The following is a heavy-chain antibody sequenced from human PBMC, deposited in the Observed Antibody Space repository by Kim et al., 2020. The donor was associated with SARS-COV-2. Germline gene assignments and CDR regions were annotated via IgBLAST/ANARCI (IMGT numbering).Heavy chain of an antibody. J-gene: IGHJ4*01. Sequence: SGRTNYNPSLKSRVAISVDTSKSHFSLRLNSVTAADTAVYFCARLYESVDFWGHGTLVTVSS. CDR3: ARLYESVDF. V-gene: IGHV4-61*03. D-gene: IGHD2-2*02. CDR2: SGRT.